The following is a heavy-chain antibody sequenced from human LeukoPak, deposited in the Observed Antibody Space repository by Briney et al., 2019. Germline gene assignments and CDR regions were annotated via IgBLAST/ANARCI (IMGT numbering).Heavy chain of an antibody. D-gene: IGHD2-15*01. V-gene: IGHV1-8*01. CDR1: GYTFTSYD. CDR2: MNPNSGNT. CDR3: ARVLRYCSGGSCLPDY. J-gene: IGHJ4*02. Sequence: GASVKVSCKASGYTFTSYDINWVRQATGQGLEWMGWMNPNSGNTGYAQKFQGRVTMTRNTSISTAYMELSSLRSEDTAVYYCARVLRYCSGGSCLPDYWGQGTLVTVSS.